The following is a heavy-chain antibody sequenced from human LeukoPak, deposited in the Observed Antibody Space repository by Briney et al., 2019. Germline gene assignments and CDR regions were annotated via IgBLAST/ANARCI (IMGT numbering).Heavy chain of an antibody. CDR1: GGSISSYY. Sequence: SETLSLTCTVSGGSISSYYWSWIRQPPGKGLEWIGYIYYSGSTNYNPSLKSRVTISVDTSKNQFSLKLSSVTAADTAVYYCARGGVYCYDSSGYYPGDEYWGQGTLVTVSS. J-gene: IGHJ4*02. CDR3: ARGGVYCYDSSGYYPGDEY. V-gene: IGHV4-59*01. CDR2: IYYSGST. D-gene: IGHD3-22*01.